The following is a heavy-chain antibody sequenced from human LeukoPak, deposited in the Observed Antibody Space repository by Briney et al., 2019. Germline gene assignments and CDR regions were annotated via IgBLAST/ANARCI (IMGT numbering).Heavy chain of an antibody. D-gene: IGHD6-6*01. CDR1: GYTFTSYG. J-gene: IGHJ5*02. CDR2: ISAYNGNT. CDR3: ARDSSSSERDWFDP. Sequence: ASVKVSCKAFGYTFTSYGISWVRQAPGQGLEWMGWISAYNGNTNYAQKLQGRVTMTTDTSTSTAYMELRSLRSDDTAVYYCARDSSSSERDWFDPWGQGTLVTVSS. V-gene: IGHV1-18*01.